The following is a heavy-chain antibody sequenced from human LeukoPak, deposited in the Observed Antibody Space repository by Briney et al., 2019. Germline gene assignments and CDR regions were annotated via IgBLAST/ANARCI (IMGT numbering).Heavy chain of an antibody. D-gene: IGHD6-19*01. Sequence: KPLETLSLTYTVSGGSISSSSYYWGWIRQPPGKGLEWIGSIYYSGSTYYNPSLKSRVTISVDTSKNQFSLKLSSVTAADTAVYYCARPLPGIAVADDAFDIWGQGTMVTVSS. V-gene: IGHV4-39*01. CDR2: IYYSGST. J-gene: IGHJ3*02. CDR3: ARPLPGIAVADDAFDI. CDR1: GGSISSSSYY.